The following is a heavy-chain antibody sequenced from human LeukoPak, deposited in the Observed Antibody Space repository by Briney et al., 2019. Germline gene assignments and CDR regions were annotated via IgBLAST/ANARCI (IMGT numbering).Heavy chain of an antibody. CDR3: ARHKGGWSDYYSYSMDV. CDR2: IYPGDSDT. V-gene: IGHV5-51*01. J-gene: IGHJ6*03. Sequence: GESLKISCKGSGYSFTSYWIGWVRQLPGKGLEWMGIIYPGDSDTRYSPSFQGQVTISADKSISTAYLQWSSLKASDTAMYYCARHKGGWSDYYSYSMDVGGKGTTVTISS. CDR1: GYSFTSYW. D-gene: IGHD6-19*01.